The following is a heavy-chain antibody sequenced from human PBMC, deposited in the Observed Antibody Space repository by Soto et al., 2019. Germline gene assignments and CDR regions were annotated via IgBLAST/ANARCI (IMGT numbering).Heavy chain of an antibody. J-gene: IGHJ6*02. Sequence: VQLVQSGAEVKKPGSSVKVSCKASGGTFSSYAISWVRQAPGQGLEWMGGIIPISETTNYAQKFQGRVTITADESKSTAYMELSSLRSEDTAAYYCARSQGSSTSLEIYYYYYYGMDVWGQGTTVTVSS. V-gene: IGHV1-69*01. CDR1: GGTFSSYA. CDR2: IIPISETT. D-gene: IGHD2-2*01. CDR3: ARSQGSSTSLEIYYYYYYGMDV.